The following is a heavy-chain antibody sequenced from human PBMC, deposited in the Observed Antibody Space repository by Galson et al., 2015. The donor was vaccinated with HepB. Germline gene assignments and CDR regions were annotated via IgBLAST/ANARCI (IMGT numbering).Heavy chain of an antibody. D-gene: IGHD2-2*01. J-gene: IGHJ6*03. CDR2: INPNSGGT. V-gene: IGHV1-2*02. CDR3: ARGLARVPAAISYYYYYYYMDV. Sequence: SVKVSCKASGYTFTGYYMHWVRQAPGQGLEWMGWINPNSGGTNYAQKFQGRVTMTRDTSISTAYMELSRLRSDDTAVYYCARGLARVPAAISYYYYYYYMDVWGKGTTVTVSS. CDR1: GYTFTGYY.